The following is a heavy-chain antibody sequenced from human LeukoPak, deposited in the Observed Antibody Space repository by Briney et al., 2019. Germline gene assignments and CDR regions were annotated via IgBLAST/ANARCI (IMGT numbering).Heavy chain of an antibody. CDR2: INHSGST. V-gene: IGHV4-34*01. J-gene: IGHJ6*03. Sequence: PSETLSLTCAVYGGSFSGYYWSWIRQPPGKGLEWIGEINHSGSTNYNPSLKSRVTISVDTSKNQFSLKLSSVTAADTAVYYCARDRGREVRGVAPLYYYYYYMDVWGKGTTVTISS. CDR3: ARDRGREVRGVAPLYYYYYYMDV. CDR1: GGSFSGYY. D-gene: IGHD3-10*01.